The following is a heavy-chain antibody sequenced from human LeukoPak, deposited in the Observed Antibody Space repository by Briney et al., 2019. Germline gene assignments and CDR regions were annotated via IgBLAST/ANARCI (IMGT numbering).Heavy chain of an antibody. Sequence: GGSLRLSCAASGFTVSSNYMTWVRQAPGKGLEWVSVIFGGGSTYYADSVKGRFTISRDNSKNTLFLQMNSLRAEDTAVYYCARGSSGNYDYWGQGTLVTVSS. CDR1: GFTVSSNY. CDR2: IFGGGST. D-gene: IGHD3-22*01. J-gene: IGHJ4*02. V-gene: IGHV3-66*01. CDR3: ARGSSGNYDY.